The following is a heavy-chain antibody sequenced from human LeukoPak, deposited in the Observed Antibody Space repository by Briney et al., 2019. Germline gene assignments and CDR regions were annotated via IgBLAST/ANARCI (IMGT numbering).Heavy chain of an antibody. J-gene: IGHJ6*02. CDR1: GFTFSSYG. CDR3: ARDQRQPGRVDV. D-gene: IGHD6-25*01. Sequence: GRSLRLSCAASGFTFSSYGMHWVRQAPGKGLEWVAVIWYDGSNKYYADSVKGRFTISRDNSKNTLYLQMNSLRAEDTAVYYFARDQRQPGRVDVGGQGTTVNV. V-gene: IGHV3-33*01. CDR2: IWYDGSNK.